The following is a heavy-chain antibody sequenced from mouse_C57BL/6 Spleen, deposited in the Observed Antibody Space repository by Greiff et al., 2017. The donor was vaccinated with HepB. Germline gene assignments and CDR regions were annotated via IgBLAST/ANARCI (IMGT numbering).Heavy chain of an antibody. CDR3: ARQGLLDWYFDV. D-gene: IGHD2-3*01. CDR2: ISSGGSYT. J-gene: IGHJ1*03. V-gene: IGHV5-6*01. CDR1: GFTFSSYG. Sequence: DVQLVESGGDLVKPGGSLKLSCAASGFTFSSYGMSWVRQTPDKRLEWVATISSGGSYTYYPDSVKGRFTISRDNAKNTLYLQMSSLKSEDTAMYYCARQGLLDWYFDVWGTGTTVTVSS.